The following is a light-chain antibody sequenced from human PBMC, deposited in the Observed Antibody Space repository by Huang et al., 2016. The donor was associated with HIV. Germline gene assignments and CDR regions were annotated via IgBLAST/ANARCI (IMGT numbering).Light chain of an antibody. J-gene: IGKJ4*01. CDR1: QSVSSH. CDR2: GAS. V-gene: IGKV3-15*01. CDR3: QHYHNWPPLT. Sequence: EIVMTQSPATLSASPGERVTLSCRASQSVSSHLAWYQQKPGQAPRLLIYGASTRATGVPVRFSGSGSVTEFSLTISSLQSEDIALYYCQHYHNWPPLTFGGGTKVEIK.